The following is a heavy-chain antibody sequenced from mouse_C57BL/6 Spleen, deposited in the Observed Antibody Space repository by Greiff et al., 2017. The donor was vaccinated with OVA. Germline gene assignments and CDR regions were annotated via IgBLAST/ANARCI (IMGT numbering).Heavy chain of an antibody. J-gene: IGHJ2*01. V-gene: IGHV1-55*01. Sequence: VQLQQPEAELVKPGASVKMSCKASGYTFTSYWITWVKQRPGQGLEWIGDIYPGSGSTNYNEKFKSKATLTVDTSSSTAYMQLSSLTSEDSAVYYCARDSSGYVYFDYWGQGTTLTVSS. D-gene: IGHD3-2*02. CDR2: IYPGSGST. CDR3: ARDSSGYVYFDY. CDR1: GYTFTSYW.